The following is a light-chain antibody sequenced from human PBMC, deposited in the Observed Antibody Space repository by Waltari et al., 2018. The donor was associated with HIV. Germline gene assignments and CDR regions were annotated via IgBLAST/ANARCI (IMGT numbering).Light chain of an antibody. CDR2: DAS. Sequence: EIVLTQSPATLSLSPGGRVTLSCRASQSVSSSLAWYQQKPGQPPRLLIYDASNRATGIPARFSGSGSGTEFTLTISSLESEDFAIYYCQQRSSWPLTFGGGTKVEIK. CDR3: QQRSSWPLT. V-gene: IGKV3-11*01. CDR1: QSVSSS. J-gene: IGKJ4*01.